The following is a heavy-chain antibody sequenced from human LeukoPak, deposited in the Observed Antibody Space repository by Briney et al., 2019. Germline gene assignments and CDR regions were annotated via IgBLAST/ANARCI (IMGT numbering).Heavy chain of an antibody. Sequence: ASVKVSCKASGYTFTSHYMHWVRQAPGKGIEWMGIINPTGGSASYAQKFQGRVTMTRDTSTSTVYMELSSLRSEDTAVYYCARGDRYTAIGEWGQGTLVTVSS. D-gene: IGHD2-2*02. CDR3: ARGDRYTAIGE. V-gene: IGHV1-46*01. CDR2: INPTGGSA. CDR1: GYTFTSHY. J-gene: IGHJ4*02.